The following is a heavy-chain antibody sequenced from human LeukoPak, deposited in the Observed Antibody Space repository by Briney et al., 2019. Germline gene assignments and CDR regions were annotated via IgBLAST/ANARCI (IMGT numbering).Heavy chain of an antibody. V-gene: IGHV3-30*18. CDR2: ISYDGSNK. D-gene: IGHD4-17*01. CDR1: GFTFSSYG. Sequence: GGSLRLSCAASGFTFSSYGMHRVRQAPGKGLEWVAVISYDGSNKYYADSVKGRFTISRDNSKNTLYLQMNSLRAEDTAVYYCAKKNGDYFDYWGQGTLVTVSS. CDR3: AKKNGDYFDY. J-gene: IGHJ4*02.